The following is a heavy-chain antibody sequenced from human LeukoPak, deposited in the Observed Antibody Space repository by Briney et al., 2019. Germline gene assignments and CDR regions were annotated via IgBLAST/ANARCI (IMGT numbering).Heavy chain of an antibody. CDR3: AKDIEYCSTTSCSLFDVAFDI. CDR2: ISGDGGSP. D-gene: IGHD2-2*01. V-gene: IGHV3-43*02. CDR1: GFTFEDYA. J-gene: IGHJ3*02. Sequence: PGGSLSLFCAASGFTFEDYAIHWARQAPGKGLEWVSLISGDGGSPYYADSVRGRFTISRDNSKDSLYLQMNSLRTEDTALYFCAKDIEYCSTTSCSLFDVAFDIWGQGTMVTVSS.